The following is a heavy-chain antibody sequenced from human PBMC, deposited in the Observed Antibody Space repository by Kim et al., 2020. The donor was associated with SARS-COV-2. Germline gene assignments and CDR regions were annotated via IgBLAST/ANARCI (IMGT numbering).Heavy chain of an antibody. J-gene: IGHJ3*02. V-gene: IGHV4-39*07. Sequence: YHPSPTTRYTIAADTSKHQFSLKLSSVTAADTAVYYCARVSSWGGAFDIWGQGTMVTVSS. D-gene: IGHD3-16*01. CDR3: ARVSSWGGAFDI.